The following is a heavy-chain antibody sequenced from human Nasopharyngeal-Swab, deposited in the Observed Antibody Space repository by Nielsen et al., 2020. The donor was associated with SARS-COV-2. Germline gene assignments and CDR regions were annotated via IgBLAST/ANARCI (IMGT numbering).Heavy chain of an antibody. Sequence: GGSLRLSCAASGFTFSSYSMNWVRQAPGKGLEWVSYIYYADSVKGRFTISRDNAKNSLYLQMNSLRVEDTAVYYCARDSYSSSWYENRRFDPWGQGTLVTVSS. J-gene: IGHJ5*02. V-gene: IGHV3-21*01. CDR1: GFTFSSYS. D-gene: IGHD6-13*01. CDR3: ARDSYSSSWYENRRFDP. CDR2: I.